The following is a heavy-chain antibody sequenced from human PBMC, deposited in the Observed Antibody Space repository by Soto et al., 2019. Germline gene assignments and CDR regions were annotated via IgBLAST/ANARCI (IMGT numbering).Heavy chain of an antibody. CDR1: GGTFSSYA. D-gene: IGHD1-26*01. J-gene: IGHJ4*02. CDR3: ARDRSGYGSYFDY. V-gene: IGHV1-69*06. CDR2: IIPIFGTA. Sequence: SVKVSCKASGGTFSSYAISWVRQAPGQGLEWMGVIIPIFGTANYAQKFQGRVTITADKSTSTAYMELSSLRSEDTAVYYCARDRSGYGSYFDYWGQGTLVTVSA.